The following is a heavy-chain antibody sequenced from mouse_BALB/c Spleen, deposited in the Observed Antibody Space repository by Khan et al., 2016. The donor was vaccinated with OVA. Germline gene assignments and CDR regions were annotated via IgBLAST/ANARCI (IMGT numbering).Heavy chain of an antibody. D-gene: IGHD3-3*01. CDR2: ISYSGST. CDR3: TRGRAY. Sequence: EVELVESGPGLVKPSQSLSLTCTVTGYSITSDYAWNWIRQFPGNKLEWMGYISYSGSTSYTPSLKRRISNTRGTSKNQFFLQLTSVPTEDTATYYCTRGRAYWGQGTLFTVSA. CDR1: GYSITSDYA. V-gene: IGHV3-2*02. J-gene: IGHJ3*01.